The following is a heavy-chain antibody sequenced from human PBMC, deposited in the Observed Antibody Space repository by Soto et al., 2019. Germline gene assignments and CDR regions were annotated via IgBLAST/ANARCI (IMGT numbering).Heavy chain of an antibody. Sequence: ASVKVSCKASGYTFTSYYMHWVRQAPGQGLEWMGIINPSGGSTSYAQKFQGRVTMTRDTSTSTVYMELSSLRSEDTAVYYCARGTHRYCSGGSCYDRGKRDDAFDIWGQGTMVTVSS. CDR3: ARGTHRYCSGGSCYDRGKRDDAFDI. CDR2: INPSGGST. J-gene: IGHJ3*02. CDR1: GYTFTSYY. D-gene: IGHD2-15*01. V-gene: IGHV1-46*03.